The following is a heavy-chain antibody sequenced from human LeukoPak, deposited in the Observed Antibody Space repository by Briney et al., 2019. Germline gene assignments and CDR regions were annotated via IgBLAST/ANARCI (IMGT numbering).Heavy chain of an antibody. Sequence: GSLRLSCAASGFTFSDYYMSWIRQAPGKGLEWVAVISYDGSNKYYADSVKGRFTISRDNSKNTLYLQMNSLRAEDTAVYYCAKTGVGSSWYFSYWGQGTLVTVSS. V-gene: IGHV3-30*18. CDR3: AKTGVGSSWYFSY. CDR2: ISYDGSNK. D-gene: IGHD6-13*01. J-gene: IGHJ4*02. CDR1: GFTFSDYY.